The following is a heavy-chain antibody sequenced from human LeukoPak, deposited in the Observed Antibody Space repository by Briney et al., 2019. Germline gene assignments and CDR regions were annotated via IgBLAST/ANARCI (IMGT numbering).Heavy chain of an antibody. CDR2: INHRGST. CDR1: GGSFSGYY. CDR3: ARGRGYNSFDY. J-gene: IGHJ4*02. Sequence: SETLSLTCAVYGGSFSGYYWSWIRQPPEKGREWIGEINHRGSTNYNPSLKSRVTIAVDTSKNQFSLKLRSVTAADTAVYYCARGRGYNSFDYWGQGTLVTVSS. V-gene: IGHV4-34*01. D-gene: IGHD5-24*01.